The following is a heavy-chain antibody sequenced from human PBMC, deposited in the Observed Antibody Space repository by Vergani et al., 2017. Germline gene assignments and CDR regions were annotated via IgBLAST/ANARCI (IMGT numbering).Heavy chain of an antibody. Sequence: QVQLVQSGAEVKKPGSSVKVSCKASGGTFSSYAISWVRQAPGQGLEWMGGIIPIFGTANYAQKFQGRVTITADESPSTAYMELSSLRSEDTAVYYCARDRGGGYSGYLPGEGGWFDPWGQGTLVTVSS. V-gene: IGHV1-69*01. CDR2: IIPIFGTA. CDR1: GGTFSSYA. D-gene: IGHD5-12*01. J-gene: IGHJ5*02. CDR3: ARDRGGGYSGYLPGEGGWFDP.